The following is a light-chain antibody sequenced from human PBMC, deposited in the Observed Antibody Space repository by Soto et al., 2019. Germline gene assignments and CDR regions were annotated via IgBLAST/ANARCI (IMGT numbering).Light chain of an antibody. V-gene: IGLV2-14*01. CDR1: SSDVGGYNY. CDR3: AAWDDSLNSWV. CDR2: EVS. Sequence: QSALTQPASVSGSPGQSITISCTGTSSDVGGYNYVSWYQQHPGKAPKLMISEVSNRPSGVSNRFSGSKSGNTASLTISGLQAEDEADYYCAAWDDSLNSWVFGGGTKLTVL. J-gene: IGLJ3*02.